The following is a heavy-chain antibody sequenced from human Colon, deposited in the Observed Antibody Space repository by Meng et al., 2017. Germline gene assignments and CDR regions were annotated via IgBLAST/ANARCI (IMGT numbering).Heavy chain of an antibody. D-gene: IGHD2-15*01. CDR3: SSLLTLDY. Sequence: QVPLQQWGPGLLKPSETLTLTFAINAGPFSGYYWSWIRQAPGKGLEWIGEINQSGDTHYNPSLKSRVSMSFDTSKKQLSLHLSSVTAADTAVYYCSSLLTLDYWGPGNLVTVSS. CDR2: INQSGDT. V-gene: IGHV4-34*02. CDR1: AGPFSGYY. J-gene: IGHJ4*02.